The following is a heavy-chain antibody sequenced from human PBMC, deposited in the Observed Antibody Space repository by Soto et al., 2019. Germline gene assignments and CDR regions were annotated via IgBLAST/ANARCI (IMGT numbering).Heavy chain of an antibody. V-gene: IGHV3-72*01. CDR2: SKDKAKSYTT. Sequence: GGPLRLSCAAFGFSFSDHDMDWVRQAPGKGLEWVGRSKDKAKSYTTDYAASVKGRFTISRDDSENSLSLQMNDLKTEDTAVYYCVRVGNNVKVDYWGQGTLVTVSS. J-gene: IGHJ4*02. CDR1: GFSFSDHD. CDR3: VRVGNNVKVDY. D-gene: IGHD2-8*01.